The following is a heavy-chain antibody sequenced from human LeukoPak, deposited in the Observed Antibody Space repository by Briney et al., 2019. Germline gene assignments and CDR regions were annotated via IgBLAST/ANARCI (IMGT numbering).Heavy chain of an antibody. CDR2: ISGSGTI. J-gene: IGHJ5*02. V-gene: IGHV4-4*07. Sequence: SETLSLTCIVSGGSLNSYWSWIRQPAGKGLEWIGRISGSGTITYNPALQSRLTISIDTSKNQFSLKLMSVTAADTAVYYCARDSGTTGEVKFGPWGQGILVTVSS. D-gene: IGHD3-10*01. CDR3: ARDSGTTGEVKFGP. CDR1: GGSLNSY.